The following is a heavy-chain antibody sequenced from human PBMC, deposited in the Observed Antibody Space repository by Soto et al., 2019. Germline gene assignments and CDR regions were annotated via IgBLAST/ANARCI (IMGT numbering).Heavy chain of an antibody. CDR3: AKKMRSGGYPNYVFDY. D-gene: IGHD3-10*01. V-gene: IGHV3-23*01. Sequence: GGSLRLSCAASGFTFSSYAMNWVRQAPGKGLDWVSSVSGNAAATYYADSVKGRFTISRDNSKNTLYLKMNSLRAEDTAVYYCAKKMRSGGYPNYVFDYWGQGPMVTASS. CDR2: VSGNAAAT. J-gene: IGHJ4*02. CDR1: GFTFSSYA.